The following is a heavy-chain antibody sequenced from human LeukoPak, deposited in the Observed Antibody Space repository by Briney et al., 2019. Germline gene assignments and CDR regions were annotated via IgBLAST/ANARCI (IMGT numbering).Heavy chain of an antibody. CDR1: AFTFTNYA. CDR3: AKPYGKNAFDI. J-gene: IGHJ3*02. V-gene: IGHV3-23*01. CDR2: ISGSGGST. Sequence: GGSLRLSCAASAFTFTNYAMSWVRQAPGKGLEWVSAISGSGGSTYYADSVKGRFTISRDNSKNTLYLQMNSLRAEDTAVYYCAKPYGKNAFDIWGQGTMVTVSS. D-gene: IGHD4-17*01.